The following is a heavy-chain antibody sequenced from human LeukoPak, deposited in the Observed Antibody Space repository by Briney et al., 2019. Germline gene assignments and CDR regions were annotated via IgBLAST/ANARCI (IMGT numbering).Heavy chain of an antibody. CDR3: ARYWGVQLWPHWYFDL. V-gene: IGHV4-59*01. CDR2: IYYSGST. CDR1: GGSISSYY. D-gene: IGHD5-24*01. Sequence: PPETLSLTCTVSGGSISSYYWSWIRQPPGKGPEWIGYIYYSGSTKYNPSLKSRVTISVDRSKNQFSLKLNSVTAADTAVYYCARYWGVQLWPHWYFDLWGRGSLVTVSS. J-gene: IGHJ2*01.